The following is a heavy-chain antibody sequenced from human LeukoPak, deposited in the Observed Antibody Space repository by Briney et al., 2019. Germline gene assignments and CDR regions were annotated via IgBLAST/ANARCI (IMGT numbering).Heavy chain of an antibody. CDR1: GYTFTSYG. Sequence: ASVKVSCKASGYTFTSYGISWVRQAPGQGLEWMGWISAYNGNTNYAQKLQGRVTMTTDTSTSTAYMELRSLRSDDTAVYYCARVIEIRFGELWIQHWGQGTLVTVSS. CDR2: ISAYNGNT. CDR3: ARVIEIRFGELWIQH. D-gene: IGHD3-10*01. J-gene: IGHJ4*02. V-gene: IGHV1-18*01.